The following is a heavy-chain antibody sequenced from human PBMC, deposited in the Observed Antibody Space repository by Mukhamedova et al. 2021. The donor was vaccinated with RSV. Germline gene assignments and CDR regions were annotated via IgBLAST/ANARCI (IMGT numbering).Heavy chain of an antibody. CDR2: ISYDGSNK. V-gene: IGHV3-30*18. D-gene: IGHD5-18*01. J-gene: IGHJ4*02. CDR3: AKGDTAMGTGGFDY. Sequence: EWVAVISYDGSNKYYADSVKGRFTISRDNYKNTLYLQMNSLRAEDTAVYYCAKGDTAMGTGGFDYWGQGTLVTVSS.